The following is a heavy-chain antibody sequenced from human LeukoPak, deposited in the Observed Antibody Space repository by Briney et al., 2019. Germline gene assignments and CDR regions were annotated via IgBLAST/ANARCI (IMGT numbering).Heavy chain of an antibody. CDR1: GISITTYY. Sequence: PSETLSLTCTVSGISITTYYWSWIRQPPGKGLEWIGLIHYSGGTTYNPSLKSRVTISIDTSKNQFSLHLSSVTAADTAVYYCARDIREVGESHYSDYWGQGILVTVTS. CDR2: IHYSGGT. CDR3: ARDIREVGESHYSDY. D-gene: IGHD1-26*01. J-gene: IGHJ4*02. V-gene: IGHV4-59*01.